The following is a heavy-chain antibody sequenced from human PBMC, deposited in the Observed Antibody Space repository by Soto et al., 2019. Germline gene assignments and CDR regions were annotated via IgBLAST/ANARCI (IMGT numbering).Heavy chain of an antibody. CDR1: GFTFSSYA. V-gene: IGHV3-30-3*01. Sequence: QVQLVESGGGVVQPGRSLRLSCAASGFTFSSYAMHWVRQAPGKGLEWVAVISYDGSNKYYADSVKGRFSISRDNSKNTLYLQMNSLRVEDTAVYYCARGPQVVAGTFDYWGQGTLVTVSS. J-gene: IGHJ4*02. CDR2: ISYDGSNK. D-gene: IGHD6-19*01. CDR3: ARGPQVVAGTFDY.